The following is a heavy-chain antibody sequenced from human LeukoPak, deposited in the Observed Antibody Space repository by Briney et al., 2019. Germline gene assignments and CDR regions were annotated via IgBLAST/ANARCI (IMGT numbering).Heavy chain of an antibody. CDR2: IYYGGST. CDR3: ARVYYDFWSGWTFDY. Sequence: SETLSLTCTVSGGSISSYYWSWIRQPPGKGLGWIGYIYYGGSTNYNPSLKSRVTISVDTSKNQYSLKLSSVTAADTAVYYCARVYYDFWSGWTFDYWGQGTLVTVSS. J-gene: IGHJ4*02. D-gene: IGHD3-3*01. CDR1: GGSISSYY. V-gene: IGHV4-59*01.